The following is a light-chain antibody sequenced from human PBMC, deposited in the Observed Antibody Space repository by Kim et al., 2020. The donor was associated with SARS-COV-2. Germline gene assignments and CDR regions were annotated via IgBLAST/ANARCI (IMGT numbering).Light chain of an antibody. CDR1: QTISNY. CDR3: QQSYSTPRT. CDR2: AAS. V-gene: IGKV1-39*01. Sequence: DIQMTQSPSSLSASVGDRVTITCRTSQTISNYLNWYQQKPGKAPKLLIYAASNLQSGVPSRFSGSGSGTDFTLAISSLQSEDFATYYRQQSYSTPRTFGQGTKLEI. J-gene: IGKJ2*02.